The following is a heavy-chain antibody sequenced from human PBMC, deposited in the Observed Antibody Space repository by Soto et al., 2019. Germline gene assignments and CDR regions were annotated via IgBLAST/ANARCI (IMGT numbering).Heavy chain of an antibody. CDR2: IIPIFGTA. Sequence: VASVQVSCKASGGTFSSYAISWVRQAPGQGLEWMGGIIPIFGTANYAQKFQGRVTITADKSTSTAYMELSSLRSEDTAVYYCARVSYYDFWSGPGSASSHDAGDIGG. V-gene: IGHV1-69*06. CDR3: ARVSYYDFWSGPGSASSHDAGDI. J-gene: IGHJ3*02. CDR1: GGTFSSYA. D-gene: IGHD3-3*01.